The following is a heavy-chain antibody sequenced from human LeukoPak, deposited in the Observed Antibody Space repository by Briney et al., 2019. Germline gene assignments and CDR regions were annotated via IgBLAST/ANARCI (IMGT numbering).Heavy chain of an antibody. J-gene: IGHJ4*02. CDR3: ARGRYDSRIFDY. CDR2: IRYDGSNK. Sequence: GGSLRLSCAASGFTFSSYGMHWARQAPGKGLEWVAFIRYDGSNKYYADSVKGRFTISRDNSKNTLYLQMNSLRAEDTAVYYCARGRYDSRIFDYWGQGTLVTVSS. CDR1: GFTFSSYG. V-gene: IGHV3-30*02. D-gene: IGHD3-22*01.